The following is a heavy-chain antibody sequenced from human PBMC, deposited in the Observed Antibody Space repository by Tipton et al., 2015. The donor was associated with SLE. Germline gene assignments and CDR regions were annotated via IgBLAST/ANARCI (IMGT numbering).Heavy chain of an antibody. Sequence: TLSLTCSVSGDSITSHYWTWIRQSPGKELEWLAYVSYTGSATYNPSLRSRVSISLDTSENQFSLKVTSVTAADTAVYYCARHEWKIAVDYWGQGILVTVSS. V-gene: IGHV4-59*08. CDR1: GDSITSHY. CDR3: ARHEWKIAVDY. D-gene: IGHD3-3*01. CDR2: VSYTGSA. J-gene: IGHJ4*02.